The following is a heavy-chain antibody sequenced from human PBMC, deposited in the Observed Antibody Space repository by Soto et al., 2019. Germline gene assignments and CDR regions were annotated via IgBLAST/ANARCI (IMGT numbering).Heavy chain of an antibody. Sequence: QVQLVESGGGVVQPGRSLRLSCAASGFTFSSYGMHWVRQAPGKGLEWVAVISYDGSNKYYADSVKGRFTISRDNSKNTLYLQMNSLRAEDTAVSYCAIDHPNKYCTNGVCYDNWFDPWGQGTLVTVSS. CDR1: GFTFSSYG. CDR2: ISYDGSNK. CDR3: AIDHPNKYCTNGVCYDNWFDP. D-gene: IGHD2-8*01. V-gene: IGHV3-30*03. J-gene: IGHJ5*02.